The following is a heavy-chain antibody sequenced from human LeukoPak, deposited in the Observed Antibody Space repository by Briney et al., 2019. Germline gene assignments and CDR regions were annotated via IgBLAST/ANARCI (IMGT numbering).Heavy chain of an antibody. CDR3: VKDSPGCSSSYVLDY. V-gene: IGHV3-64D*06. J-gene: IGHJ4*02. Sequence: GGSLRLSCSASGFTFSSYAMHWVRQAPGKGLEYVSAISSNGGSTYYADSVKGRFTISRDNSKNTLYLQMSSLRPEDTAMYYCVKDSPGCSSSYVLDYWGQGTLVTVSS. CDR1: GFTFSSYA. CDR2: ISSNGGST. D-gene: IGHD6-13*01.